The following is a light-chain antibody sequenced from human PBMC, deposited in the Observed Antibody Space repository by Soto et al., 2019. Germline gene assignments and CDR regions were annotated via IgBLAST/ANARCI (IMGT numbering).Light chain of an antibody. CDR2: DVT. CDR1: SSDVGGYNY. CDR3: SSYTSSSKPFV. Sequence: QSALTQPASVSGSPGHSITISCTGTSSDVGGYNYVSWYQQHPGKAPKLMIYDVTNRPSGVSNRFSGSKSGNTASLTISGLQDEDEAAYYCSSYTSSSKPFVFGGGTKLTVL. J-gene: IGLJ3*02. V-gene: IGLV2-14*01.